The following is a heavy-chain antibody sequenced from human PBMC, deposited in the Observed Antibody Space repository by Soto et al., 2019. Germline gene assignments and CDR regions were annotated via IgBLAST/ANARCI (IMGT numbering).Heavy chain of an antibody. D-gene: IGHD3-16*01. CDR1: GYSFTSYG. V-gene: IGHV1-18*01. CDR2: ISAYTGNT. J-gene: IGHJ4*02. CDR3: LWGSSEFDY. Sequence: QAQLVQSGAEVKKPGASVKVSCKASGYSFTSYGISWVRQAPGQGLEWMGWISAYTGNTKYAPKLQGRVTMTTDTATTTAYMELRSLRSDDTAVYYCLWGSSEFDYWGQGTLVTVSS.